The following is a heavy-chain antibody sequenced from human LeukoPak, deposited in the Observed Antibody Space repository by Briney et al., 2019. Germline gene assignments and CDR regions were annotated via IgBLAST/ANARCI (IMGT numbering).Heavy chain of an antibody. CDR1: GGSISSGSYY. CDR3: ARSDLYYDILTGYYSAFDI. D-gene: IGHD3-9*01. Sequence: SETLSLTCTVSGGSISSGSYYWSWIRQPAGKGLEWIGRIYTSVSTNYNPSLKSRVTISVDTSKNQFSLKLSSVTAADTAVYYCARSDLYYDILTGYYSAFDIWGQGTMVTVS. CDR2: IYTSVST. J-gene: IGHJ3*02. V-gene: IGHV4-61*02.